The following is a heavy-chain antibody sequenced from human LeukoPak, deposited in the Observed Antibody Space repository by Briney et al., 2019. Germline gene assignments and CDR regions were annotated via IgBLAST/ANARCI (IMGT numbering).Heavy chain of an antibody. CDR3: ADSSTSRLSMDV. CDR2: IIPIFGTA. Sequence: SVKVSCKASGGTFSSYAISWVRQAPGQGLEWMGGIIPIFGTANYAQKFQGRVTITADESTSTAYMELSSLRSEDTAVYYCADSSTSRLSMDVWGKGTTVTVSS. CDR1: GGTFSSYA. V-gene: IGHV1-69*01. J-gene: IGHJ6*03. D-gene: IGHD2-2*01.